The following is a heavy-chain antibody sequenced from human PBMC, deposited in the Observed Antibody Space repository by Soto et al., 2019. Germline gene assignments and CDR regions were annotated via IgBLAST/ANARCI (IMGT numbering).Heavy chain of an antibody. J-gene: IGHJ5*01. D-gene: IGHD1-1*01. CDR2: IYPGDSDT. CDR1: GYNFNTCW. V-gene: IGHV5-51*01. Sequence: GESLKISCKGSGYNFNTCWIGWVRQMPGKGLEWMGIIYPGDSDTSYSPSFQGQVTISADKSISTAYLQWSSLKASDTAMYYCARRASSNWNADSWGQGTLVTVSS. CDR3: ARRASSNWNADS.